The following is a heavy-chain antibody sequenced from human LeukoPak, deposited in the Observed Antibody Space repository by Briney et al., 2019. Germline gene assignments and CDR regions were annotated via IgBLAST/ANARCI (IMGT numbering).Heavy chain of an antibody. V-gene: IGHV3-30*03. D-gene: IGHD3-22*01. CDR1: GFSFISYG. J-gene: IGHJ4*02. Sequence: PGGSLRLSCAASGFSFISYGMHWVRQAPGKGLEWVGVISDDGRNKKYADSVKGRFTISRDNSKDTLYLQMNSLRDEDTAVYYCATGYSYYDSSGYHRGYFDYWGQGTLVTVSS. CDR2: ISDDGRNK. CDR3: ATGYSYYDSSGYHRGYFDY.